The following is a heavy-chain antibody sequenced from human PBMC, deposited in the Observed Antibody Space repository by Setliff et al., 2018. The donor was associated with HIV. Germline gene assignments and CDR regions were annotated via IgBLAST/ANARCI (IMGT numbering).Heavy chain of an antibody. J-gene: IGHJ4*02. Sequence: ASETLTLTCTVSGFSLSNERMGVSWIRQPPGKALEWIGSIYYSGSTYYNPSLKSRVTISVDTSKNQFSLKLSSVTAADTAVYYCARRGGITTTVQGPPPFDFWGPGTLVTVSS. CDR2: IYYSGST. V-gene: IGHV4-39*07. D-gene: IGHD3-22*01. CDR3: ARRGGITTTVQGPPPFDF. CDR1: GFSLSNERMG.